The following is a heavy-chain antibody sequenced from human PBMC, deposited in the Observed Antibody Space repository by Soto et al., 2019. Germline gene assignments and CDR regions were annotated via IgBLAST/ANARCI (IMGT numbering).Heavy chain of an antibody. CDR1: GGSISSISYY. Sequence: SETLSLTCTVSGGSISSISYYWGWIRQPPGKGLEWIGSIYYSGSTYYNPSLKRRVTISVDTSKNQFSLKLSSVTAADTAVYYCARGAGPEHYYYYGMSLWGQGTTVTVSS. CDR3: ARGAGPEHYYYYGMSL. D-gene: IGHD2-2*01. J-gene: IGHJ6*02. V-gene: IGHV4-39*01. CDR2: IYYSGST.